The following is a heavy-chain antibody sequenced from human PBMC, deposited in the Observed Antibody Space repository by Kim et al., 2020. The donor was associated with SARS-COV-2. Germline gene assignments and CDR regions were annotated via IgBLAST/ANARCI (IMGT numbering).Heavy chain of an antibody. CDR3: ARLGFRYSSGWYFSEGFDP. J-gene: IGHJ5*02. CDR1: VYSFTSYW. Sequence: GESLKISCKGSVYSFTSYWIGWVRQMPGKGLEWMGIIYPGDSDTRYSPSFQGQVTISADKSISTAYLQWSSLKASDTAMYYCARLGFRYSSGWYFSEGFDPWGQGTLVTVSS. V-gene: IGHV5-51*01. CDR2: IYPGDSDT. D-gene: IGHD6-19*01.